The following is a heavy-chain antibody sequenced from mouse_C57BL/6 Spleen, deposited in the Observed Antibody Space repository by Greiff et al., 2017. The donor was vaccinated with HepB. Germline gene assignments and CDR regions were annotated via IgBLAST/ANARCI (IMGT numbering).Heavy chain of an antibody. V-gene: IGHV1-61*01. CDR2: IYPSDSET. Sequence: QVQLQQPGAELVRPGSSVKLSCKASGYTFTDYWMDWVKQRPGQGLEWIGNIYPSDSETHYNQKFKDKATLTVDKSSSTAYIQLSSLTSEDSAVYYCARSYDGYDNYFAMDYWGQGTSVTVSS. J-gene: IGHJ4*01. CDR1: GYTFTDYW. CDR3: ARSYDGYDNYFAMDY. D-gene: IGHD2-2*01.